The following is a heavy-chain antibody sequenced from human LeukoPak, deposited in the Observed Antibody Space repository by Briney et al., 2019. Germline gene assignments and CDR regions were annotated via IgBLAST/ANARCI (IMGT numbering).Heavy chain of an antibody. CDR2: IKSKTDGGTT. D-gene: IGHD6-13*01. J-gene: IGHJ4*02. CDR3: TTVPYSSSWSYYFDY. V-gene: IGHV3-15*01. CDR1: GFTFSNAW. Sequence: GGSLRLSCAASGFTFSNAWMSWVRQAPGKGLEWVGRIKSKTDGGTTDYAAPVKGRLTISRHDSKNTLYLQMNSLKTEDTAVYYCTTVPYSSSWSYYFDYWGQGTLVTVSS.